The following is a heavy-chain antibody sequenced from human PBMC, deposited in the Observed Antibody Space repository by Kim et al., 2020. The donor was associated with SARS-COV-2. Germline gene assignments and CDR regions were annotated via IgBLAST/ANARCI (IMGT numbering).Heavy chain of an antibody. D-gene: IGHD1-26*01. Sequence: GGSLRLSCAASGFTFSDYWMHWVRQAPGKGLVWVSRIFTYGTMTTYADSVKGRFTISRDNTNNRLYLQMNSLRAEDTAVYYCVRGIGDSWGQGALVAVS. V-gene: IGHV3-74*01. CDR1: GFTFSDYW. CDR3: VRGIGDS. CDR2: IFTYGTMT. J-gene: IGHJ4*02.